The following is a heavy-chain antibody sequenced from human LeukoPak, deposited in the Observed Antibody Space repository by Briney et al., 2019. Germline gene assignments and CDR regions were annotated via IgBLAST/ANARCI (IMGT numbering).Heavy chain of an antibody. CDR1: GYSITSGYY. Sequence: TSETLSLTCTVSGYSITSGYYWGWIRQPPGKGLEWIGSIYHSGTTHYNPSLKSRVTISVDTSKKQFSLKLSSVTAADTAVYYCARSVEGYCSGGSCYSYYYYMDVWGKGTTVTVSS. CDR2: IYHSGTT. V-gene: IGHV4-38-2*02. J-gene: IGHJ6*03. D-gene: IGHD2-15*01. CDR3: ARSVEGYCSGGSCYSYYYYMDV.